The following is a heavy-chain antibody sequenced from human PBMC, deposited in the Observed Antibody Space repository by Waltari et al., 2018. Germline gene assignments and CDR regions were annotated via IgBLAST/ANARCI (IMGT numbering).Heavy chain of an antibody. CDR1: GYSISSGYY. Sequence: QVQLQESGPGLVKPSETLSLTCAVSGYSISSGYYWGWIRQPPGKGLEWIGSIDHSGSTYYNPSLKSRGTISVDTSKNQFSLKLGSVTAADTAVYYCARLSGLVDYWGQGTLVTVSS. V-gene: IGHV4-38-2*01. CDR2: IDHSGST. J-gene: IGHJ4*02. D-gene: IGHD6-19*01. CDR3: ARLSGLVDY.